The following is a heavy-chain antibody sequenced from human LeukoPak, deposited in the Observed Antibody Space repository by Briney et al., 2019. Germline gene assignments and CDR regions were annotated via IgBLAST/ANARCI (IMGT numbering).Heavy chain of an antibody. CDR3: ARDDTQLWLGAFDI. J-gene: IGHJ3*02. CDR1: GFTFSTYY. Sequence: GGSLRLSCAASGFTFSTYYMSWVRQAPGTGLEWVANIKQDGSEKYYVDSVKGRFTISRDNAKNSLYLQMNSLRAEDTAVYYCARDDTQLWLGAFDIWGQGTMVTVSS. V-gene: IGHV3-7*01. D-gene: IGHD5-18*01. CDR2: IKQDGSEK.